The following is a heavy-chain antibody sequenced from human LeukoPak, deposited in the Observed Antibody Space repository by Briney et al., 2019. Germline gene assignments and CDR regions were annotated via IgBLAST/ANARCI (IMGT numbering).Heavy chain of an antibody. Sequence: PGGSLRLSCAASGFTFSSYGMHWVRQAPGKGLEWVAVIWYDGSNKYYADSVKGRFTISRDNSKNTLYLQMNSLRAEDTAVYYRAREGTDIVATITEWAFDIWGQGTVVTVSS. CDR2: IWYDGSNK. J-gene: IGHJ3*02. V-gene: IGHV3-33*01. D-gene: IGHD5-12*01. CDR1: GFTFSSYG. CDR3: AREGTDIVATITEWAFDI.